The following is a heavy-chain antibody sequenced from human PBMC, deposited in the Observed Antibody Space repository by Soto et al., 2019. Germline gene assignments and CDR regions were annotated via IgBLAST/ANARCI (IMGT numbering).Heavy chain of an antibody. CDR2: ISPYTGHT. V-gene: IGHV1-18*01. CDR3: ARDPVVPAYYGMDV. CDR1: GYTFTSYN. Sequence: QVQLVQSGAEVKKPGASVKVSCKASGYTFTSYNIVWVRQAPGQGLEWMGWISPYTGHTNYTQKLQGRVTMTTDTSTSTAYMELRSLRSDDTAVYYCARDPVVPAYYGMDVWGQGTTVTGSS. J-gene: IGHJ6*02. D-gene: IGHD2-2*01.